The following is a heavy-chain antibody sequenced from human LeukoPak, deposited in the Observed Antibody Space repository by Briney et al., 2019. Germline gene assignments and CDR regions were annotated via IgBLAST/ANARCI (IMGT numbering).Heavy chain of an antibody. CDR3: ARDIAAAGPYYFDY. J-gene: IGHJ4*02. Sequence: GGSLRLSCAASGFTFSSYEMNWVRQAPGKGLEWVSYISSSSSYIYYADSVKGRFTISRDNAKNSLYLQMNSLRAEDTAVYYCARDIAAAGPYYFDYWGQGTLVTVSS. V-gene: IGHV3-21*05. CDR2: ISSSSSYI. CDR1: GFTFSSYE. D-gene: IGHD6-13*01.